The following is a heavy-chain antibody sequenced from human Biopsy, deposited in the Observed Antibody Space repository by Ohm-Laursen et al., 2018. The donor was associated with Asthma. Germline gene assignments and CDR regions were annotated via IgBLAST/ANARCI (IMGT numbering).Heavy chain of an antibody. CDR1: GGSMTPTSHY. Sequence: TLSLTCTVSGGSMTPTSHYWDWIRQPPGKGLEWIGYISYGGKTSYNPSLQNRVTISRDTSKNQFSLRLTSLTAADSAVYFCARPITIFGVVQKDHGMDAWGQGTTVIVSS. CDR2: ISYGGKT. D-gene: IGHD3-3*01. J-gene: IGHJ6*02. CDR3: ARPITIFGVVQKDHGMDA. V-gene: IGHV4-39*01.